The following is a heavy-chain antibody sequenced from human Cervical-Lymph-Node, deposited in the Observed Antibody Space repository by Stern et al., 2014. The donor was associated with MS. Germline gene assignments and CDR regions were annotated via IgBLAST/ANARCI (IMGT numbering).Heavy chain of an antibody. V-gene: IGHV4-39*01. J-gene: IGHJ4*02. CDR3: AVVSGTYRLDFDY. D-gene: IGHD1-26*01. CDR1: GASISSSRDYY. CDR2: IYYNGRT. Sequence: QLQLQESGPGLVKPSETLSLTCSVSGASISSSRDYYWAWIRLPPGKGLEWLCNIYYNGRTNHNPPLNSRLPMSVDTSNNQFSLKLNSVTASDMAVYYCAVVSGTYRLDFDYWGLGILVTVSS.